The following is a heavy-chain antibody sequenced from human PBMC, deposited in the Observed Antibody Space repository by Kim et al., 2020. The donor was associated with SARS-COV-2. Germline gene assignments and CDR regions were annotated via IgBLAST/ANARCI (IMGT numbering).Heavy chain of an antibody. Sequence: VKGRFTISRDNSKNTLSLQMNSLRAEVTALYYCAKLKACSSAICYDWGLDCWGQGTLVTVSS. J-gene: IGHJ4*02. V-gene: IGHV3-23*01. D-gene: IGHD2-2*01. CDR3: AKLKACSSAICYDWGLDC.